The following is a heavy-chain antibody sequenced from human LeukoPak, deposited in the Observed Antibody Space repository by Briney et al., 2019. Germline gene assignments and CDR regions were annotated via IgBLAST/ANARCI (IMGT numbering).Heavy chain of an antibody. CDR2: ISYDGSNK. V-gene: IGHV3-30*18. Sequence: PGGSLRLSCAASGFTVSSNYMSWVRQAPGKGLEWVAVISYDGSNKYYADSVKGRFTISRDNSKNTLYLQMNSLRAEDTAVYYCAKEKLRYCSGGSCPLDYWGQGTLVTVSS. D-gene: IGHD2-15*01. CDR3: AKEKLRYCSGGSCPLDY. J-gene: IGHJ4*02. CDR1: GFTVSSNY.